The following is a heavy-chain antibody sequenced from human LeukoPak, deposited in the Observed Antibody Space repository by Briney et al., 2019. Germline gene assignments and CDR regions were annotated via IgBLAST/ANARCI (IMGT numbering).Heavy chain of an antibody. J-gene: IGHJ4*02. CDR1: GFTFRTYG. CDR2: ISFDGIET. V-gene: IGHV3-30*03. D-gene: IGHD4/OR15-4a*01. Sequence: PGRSLTLSCAASGFTFRTYGMHWVRQTPGKGLEWVAVISFDGIETFYADSVKGRFTISRDNSKNTLYLQMSSLRDEDTAVYYCARLELAIGALDHWGQGALVTVSS. CDR3: ARLELAIGALDH.